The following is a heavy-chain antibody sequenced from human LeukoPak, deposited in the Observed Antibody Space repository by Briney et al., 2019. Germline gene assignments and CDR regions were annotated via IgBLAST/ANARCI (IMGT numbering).Heavy chain of an antibody. CDR2: IYSGGST. CDR3: AKDRRVGATTWYFDY. Sequence: GSLRLSCAASGFTVSSNYMSWVRQAPGKGLEWVSVIYSGGSTYYADSVKGRFTISRDNSKNTLYLQMNSLRAEDTAVYYCAKDRRVGATTWYFDYWGQGTLVTVSS. CDR1: GFTVSSNY. D-gene: IGHD1-26*01. J-gene: IGHJ4*02. V-gene: IGHV3-53*01.